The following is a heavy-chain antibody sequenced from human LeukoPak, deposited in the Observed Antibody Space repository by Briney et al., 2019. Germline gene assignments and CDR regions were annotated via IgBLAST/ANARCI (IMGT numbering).Heavy chain of an antibody. CDR2: VHLDGRT. CDR3: AREGGFFRPLDY. CDR1: GGSVTSTNR. V-gene: IGHV4-4*02. Sequence: SETLSLTCGVSGGSVTSTNRWTWVRQPPGKGLEWIGEVHLDGRTNYNPSLKSRLTMSVDLSENHISLKLTSVTAADTAVYYCAREGGFFRPLDYSGQGTLVTVSS. J-gene: IGHJ4*02. D-gene: IGHD3-3*01.